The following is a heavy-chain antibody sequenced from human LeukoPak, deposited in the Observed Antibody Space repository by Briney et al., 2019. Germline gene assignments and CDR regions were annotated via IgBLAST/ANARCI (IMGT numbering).Heavy chain of an antibody. CDR1: GYTLTELS. CDR2: FDPEDGET. CDR3: ATGGSEQQPDFDY. Sequence: ASVTVSCKVSGYTLTELSMHWVRQAPGKGLEWMGGFDPEDGETIYAQKFQGRVTMTEVTSTDTAYMELSSLRSEDTAVYYCATGGSEQQPDFDYWGQGTLVTVSS. D-gene: IGHD6-13*01. V-gene: IGHV1-24*01. J-gene: IGHJ4*02.